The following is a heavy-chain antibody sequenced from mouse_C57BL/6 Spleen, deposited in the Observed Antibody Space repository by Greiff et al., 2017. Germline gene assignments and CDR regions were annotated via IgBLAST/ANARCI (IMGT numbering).Heavy chain of an antibody. V-gene: IGHV5-17*01. D-gene: IGHD4-1*01. CDR2: ISSGSSTI. J-gene: IGHJ3*01. CDR3: ARNERTGGFF. CDR1: GFTFSDYG. Sequence: EVKVVESGGGLVKPGGSLKLSCAASGFTFSDYGMHWVRQAPEKGLEWVAYISSGSSTIYYADTVKGRFTISRDNAKNTLFLQMTSLRSEDTAMYYCARNERTGGFFWGQGTLVTVSA.